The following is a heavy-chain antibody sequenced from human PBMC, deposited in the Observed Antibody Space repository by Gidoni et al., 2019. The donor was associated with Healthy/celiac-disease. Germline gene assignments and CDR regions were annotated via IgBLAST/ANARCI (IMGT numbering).Heavy chain of an antibody. J-gene: IGHJ4*02. CDR2: SSGSGGRT. Sequence: EVQLLASGAGLVQPGGSLRLSCAASGFPFSSDAMSWVRQAPGKALEWVAASSGSGGRTYDADSVKGRFTICRDNSKNTLYLKMNSLRAEDTAVYYCASLNCSSTSCSNWGQGTLVTVSS. D-gene: IGHD2-2*01. CDR3: ASLNCSSTSCSN. V-gene: IGHV3-23*01. CDR1: GFPFSSDA.